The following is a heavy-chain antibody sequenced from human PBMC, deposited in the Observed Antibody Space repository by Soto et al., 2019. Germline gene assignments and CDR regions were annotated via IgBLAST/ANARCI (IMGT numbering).Heavy chain of an antibody. D-gene: IGHD1-1*01. J-gene: IGHJ4*02. CDR1: VYSLPGLS. CDR2: FDPEDGES. CDR3: TAGTLRVLPTPFES. Sequence: GASVKVSCKVSVYSLPGLSIHCVRQSPGKGLEWMGGFDPEDGESIYAQNFQGRVTLTEDTSTDTAYMELSSLSSEDTAVFYCTAGTLRVLPTPFESWGQGTLVTVSS. V-gene: IGHV1-24*01.